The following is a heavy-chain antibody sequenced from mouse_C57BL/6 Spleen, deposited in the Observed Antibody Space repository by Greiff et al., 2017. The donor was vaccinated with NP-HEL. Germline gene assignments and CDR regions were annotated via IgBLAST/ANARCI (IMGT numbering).Heavy chain of an antibody. CDR1: GYTFTSYW. CDR2: IHPNSGST. J-gene: IGHJ2*01. D-gene: IGHD1-1*01. Sequence: QVQLQQPGAELVKPGASVKLSCKASGYTFTSYWMHWVKQRPGQGLEWIGMIHPNSGSTNYNEKFKSKATLTVDKSSSTAYMQLSSLTSEDSAVYYCARGYYGSDAMDYWGQGTTLTVSS. V-gene: IGHV1-64*01. CDR3: ARGYYGSDAMDY.